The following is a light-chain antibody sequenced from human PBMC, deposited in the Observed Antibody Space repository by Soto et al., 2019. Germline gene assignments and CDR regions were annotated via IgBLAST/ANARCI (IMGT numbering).Light chain of an antibody. Sequence: DIQMTQSTSSLSASVGDRGTITCRASQTISRALNWYQQKPGQAPKLLIYAASILQSGLPSRFSGSGSGTDFILTITSLQPEDFATYYCQQSYSAPPFGGGTKVDIK. V-gene: IGKV1-39*01. J-gene: IGKJ4*01. CDR2: AAS. CDR1: QTISRA. CDR3: QQSYSAPP.